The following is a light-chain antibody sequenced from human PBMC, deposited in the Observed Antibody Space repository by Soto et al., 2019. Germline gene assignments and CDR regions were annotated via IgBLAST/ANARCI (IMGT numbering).Light chain of an antibody. CDR1: QGISTY. CDR3: QQLNSDWYA. V-gene: IGKV1-9*01. CDR2: GAS. J-gene: IGKJ2*01. Sequence: DIQLTQSPSFLSASVGDRVTITCRASQGISTYLAWYLQRPGKAPKLLIYGASTLQSGVPSRFSGSGSGTEFTLTNSSLQPEYFGTYYCQQLNSDWYAFGQGTKLEI.